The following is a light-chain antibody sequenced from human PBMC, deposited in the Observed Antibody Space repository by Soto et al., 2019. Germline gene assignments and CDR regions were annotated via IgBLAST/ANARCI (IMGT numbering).Light chain of an antibody. CDR1: SSNIGRNY. Sequence: QLVLTQSPSASGTPGQRVTISCSGSSSNIGRNYVYWYQQLPGTAPKLLIYGNNQRPSGVPDRFSGSKSGTSASLAISGLLSEDEADYYCAAWDDSLSGYVFGTGTKLTVL. J-gene: IGLJ1*01. CDR3: AAWDDSLSGYV. CDR2: GNN. V-gene: IGLV1-47*01.